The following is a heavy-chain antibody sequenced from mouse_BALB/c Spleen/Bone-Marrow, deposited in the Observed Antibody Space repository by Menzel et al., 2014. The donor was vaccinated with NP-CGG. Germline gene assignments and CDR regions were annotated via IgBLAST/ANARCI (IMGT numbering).Heavy chain of an antibody. V-gene: IGHV1-4*01. Sequence: VQLQQSGPELARPWASVKMSCRASGYTFTTYTMHWVKQRPGQGLEWIGYINPSSGYTYYNQKFKDKATLTADKSSSAAYLQLSSLTSEDSAVYYCARVYGNYDAMDYWGQGASVTVSS. J-gene: IGHJ4*01. CDR2: INPSSGYT. CDR1: GYTFTTYT. D-gene: IGHD2-1*01. CDR3: ARVYGNYDAMDY.